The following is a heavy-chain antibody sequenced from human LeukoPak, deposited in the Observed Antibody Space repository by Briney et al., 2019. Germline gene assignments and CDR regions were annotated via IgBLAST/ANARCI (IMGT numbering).Heavy chain of an antibody. D-gene: IGHD6-13*01. CDR1: GFTFSSYA. CDR3: AKDQGYSSSPYYFDY. Sequence: PGGSLRLSCAASGFTFSSYAMSWVRQAPGRGLEWVSSISGGYGSTFYADSEKGRITISRDNSKNTLYLQMNSLRAEDTAVYYCAKDQGYSSSPYYFDYWGQGTLVTVSS. V-gene: IGHV3-23*01. CDR2: ISGGYGST. J-gene: IGHJ4*02.